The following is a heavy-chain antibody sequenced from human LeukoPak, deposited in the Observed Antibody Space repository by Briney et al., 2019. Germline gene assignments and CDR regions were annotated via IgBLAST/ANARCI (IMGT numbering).Heavy chain of an antibody. Sequence: GGSLRLSCAASGFTFSTYWMSWVRQALGKGLEWVANIKQDGSEKYYVDSVKGRFTISRDNAKNSLFLQMNNLRAEDTAVYYCSRLSAMLRGPEAFYYFEYWGQGILVTVSS. CDR2: IKQDGSEK. J-gene: IGHJ4*02. CDR3: SRLSAMLRGPEAFYYFEY. D-gene: IGHD3-10*01. CDR1: GFTFSTYW. V-gene: IGHV3-7*01.